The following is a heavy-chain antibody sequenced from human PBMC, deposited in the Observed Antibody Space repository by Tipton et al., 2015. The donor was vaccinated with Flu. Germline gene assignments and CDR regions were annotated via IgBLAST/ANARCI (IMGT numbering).Heavy chain of an antibody. Sequence: TLSLTCTVSGDSISRGSYYYNWIRQPAGEGLEWIGRVYTNTNTNYKASLKSRVTISIDRSKNQFSLNVISVTAADTAVYYCARRDYSNYVSDPKNWFDPWGQGTLVTVSS. J-gene: IGHJ5*02. D-gene: IGHD4-11*01. CDR1: GDSISRGSYY. CDR2: VYTNTNT. CDR3: ARRDYSNYVSDPKNWFDP. V-gene: IGHV4-61*02.